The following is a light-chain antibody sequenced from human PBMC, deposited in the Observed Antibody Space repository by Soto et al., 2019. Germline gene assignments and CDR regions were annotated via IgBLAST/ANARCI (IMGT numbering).Light chain of an antibody. CDR1: HDISTY. CDR2: EAS. CDR3: QQLNTLPFT. J-gene: IGKJ5*01. V-gene: IGKV1-9*01. Sequence: DIQMTQSPSFVSASVGDRVTITCRASHDISTYLAWYQQKPGKAPKLMIYEASTLQSGVPSRFSGSGSGTEFTLTISGLLPEDFATYHCQQLNTLPFTFGQGTRLEI.